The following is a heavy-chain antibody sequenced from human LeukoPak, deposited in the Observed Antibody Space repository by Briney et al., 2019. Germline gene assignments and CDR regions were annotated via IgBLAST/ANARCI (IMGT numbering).Heavy chain of an antibody. V-gene: IGHV3-74*01. D-gene: IGHD4-11*01. Sequence: GGSLRLSCAASGFTFSSYWMHWVRQAPGKGLVWVSRMNSDGRSTSYADSVKGRFTSSRDNAKNTLYLQMNSLRAEDMAVFYCARDTVTMYCFDYWGQGTLVTVSS. J-gene: IGHJ4*02. CDR2: MNSDGRST. CDR1: GFTFSSYW. CDR3: ARDTVTMYCFDY.